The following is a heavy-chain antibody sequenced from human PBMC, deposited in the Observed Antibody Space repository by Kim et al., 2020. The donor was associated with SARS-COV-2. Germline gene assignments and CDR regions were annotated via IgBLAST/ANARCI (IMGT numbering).Heavy chain of an antibody. CDR2: IYYSGST. CDR3: ARDGPSYDSSGYYYGYYYYGMDV. CDR1: GGSISSYY. D-gene: IGHD3-22*01. V-gene: IGHV4-59*13. J-gene: IGHJ6*02. Sequence: SETLSLTCTVSGGSISSYYWSWIRQPPGKGLEWIGYIYYSGSTNYNPSLKSRVTISVDTSKNQFSLKLSSVTAADTAVYYCARDGPSYDSSGYYYGYYYYGMDVWGQGTTVTVSS.